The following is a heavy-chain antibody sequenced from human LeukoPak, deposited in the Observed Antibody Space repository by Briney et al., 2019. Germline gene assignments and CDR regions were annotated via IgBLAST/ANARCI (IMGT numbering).Heavy chain of an antibody. D-gene: IGHD2-8*01. J-gene: IGHJ3*02. CDR3: ARWGVIMGKDAFYI. V-gene: IGHV3-66*01. CDR1: GFTLNSNY. CDR2: IYSGGNT. Sequence: GGSLRLSCAASGFTLNSNYMSWVRQAPGKGLEWVSIIYSGGNTYYPDSVKGRFTISRDNSKNTLFLQMNSLRAEDRAVYYCARWGVIMGKDAFYIWGQGTMVTVSS.